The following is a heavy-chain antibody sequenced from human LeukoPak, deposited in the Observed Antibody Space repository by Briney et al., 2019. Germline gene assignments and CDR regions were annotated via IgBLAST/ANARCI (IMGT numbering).Heavy chain of an antibody. CDR2: IYYSGST. CDR3: ARGSGDYRFGRDWFDP. Sequence: SETLSLTCTVSGGSISSYYWSWIRQPQGQGLDWIGYIYYSGSTNYNPSLKSRITISIDTSKNQFSLKLSSVTAAETAVYYCARGSGDYRFGRDWFDPWGQGTLVTVSS. J-gene: IGHJ5*02. D-gene: IGHD4-17*01. CDR1: GGSISSYY. V-gene: IGHV4-59*01.